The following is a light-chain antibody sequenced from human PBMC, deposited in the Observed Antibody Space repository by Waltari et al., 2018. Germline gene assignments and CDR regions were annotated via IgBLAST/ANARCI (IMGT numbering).Light chain of an antibody. CDR3: GAWDSSLSASV. CDR1: SSNIGNNY. Sequence: QSVLTQPPSVSAAPGQKVTISCSGGSSNIGNNYVSWYQQLPGTAPKLLIYDNNKRPSGFPDRFSCAKSGTSATLAITGLLTGDEADYYCGAWDSSLSASVFGTGTKVTVL. CDR2: DNN. J-gene: IGLJ1*01. V-gene: IGLV1-51*01.